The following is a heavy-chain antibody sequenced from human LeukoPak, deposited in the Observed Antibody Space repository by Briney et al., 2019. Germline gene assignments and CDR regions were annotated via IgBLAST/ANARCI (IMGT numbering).Heavy chain of an antibody. CDR3: ARLSPHLTTVTTDDY. Sequence: SETLSPTCTVSGGSISSYYWSWIRQPPGKGLEWIGYIYYSGSTNYNPSLKSRVTISVDTSKNQFSLKLSSVTAADTAVYYCARLSPHLTTVTTDDYWGQGTLVTVSS. CDR2: IYYSGST. V-gene: IGHV4-59*08. CDR1: GGSISSYY. D-gene: IGHD4-4*01. J-gene: IGHJ4*02.